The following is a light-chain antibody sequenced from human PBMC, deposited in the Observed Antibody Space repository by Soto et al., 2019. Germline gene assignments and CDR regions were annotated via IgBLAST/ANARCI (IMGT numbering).Light chain of an antibody. V-gene: IGKV1-9*01. CDR2: DXS. CDR3: QQVNVDPST. CDR1: SGISSC. J-gene: IGKJ4*02. Sequence: IQLTQSLSSLSAFLXDRVHITFLASSGISSCLGXXQQXXGXAPKXXXDDXSTLQRGGPSRLSGGGSGTDFTLTISSLQPEYFATYYCQQVNVDPSTFGGGTKVDI.